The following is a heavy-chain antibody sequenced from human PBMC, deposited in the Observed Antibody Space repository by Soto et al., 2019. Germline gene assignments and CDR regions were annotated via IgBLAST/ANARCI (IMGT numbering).Heavy chain of an antibody. CDR3: SWSGYYMHHYYYGMDV. CDR2: MWYDGSNK. D-gene: IGHD3-3*01. J-gene: IGHJ6*02. Sequence: QVQLVESGGGVVQPGRSLRLSCAASGFTFSSYGMHWVRQAPGKVLEWVAVMWYDGSNKYYADSVKGRFTISRDNSKNTLYLQMNSLRAEDTAVYYCSWSGYYMHHYYYGMDVWGQGTTVTVSS. CDR1: GFTFSSYG. V-gene: IGHV3-33*01.